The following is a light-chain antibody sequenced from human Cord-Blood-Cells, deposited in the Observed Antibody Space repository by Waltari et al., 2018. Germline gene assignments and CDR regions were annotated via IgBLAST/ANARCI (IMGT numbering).Light chain of an antibody. Sequence: SYELTQPASVSVSPGQTASITCSGVKLGDKYACWFQQKPGQSPGLVIYQDSKRPPGFPERFSGSNSGNTATLTMSGTQAMDEADYYCQAWDSSTVVFGGGTKLTVL. J-gene: IGLJ2*01. CDR1: KLGDKY. CDR3: QAWDSSTVV. V-gene: IGLV3-1*01. CDR2: QDS.